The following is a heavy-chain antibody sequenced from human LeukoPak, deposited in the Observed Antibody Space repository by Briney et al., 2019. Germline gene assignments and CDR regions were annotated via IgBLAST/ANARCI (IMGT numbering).Heavy chain of an antibody. CDR1: GVTVNSNY. CDR3: ATDSPPIILGGQFY. Sequence: GGSLRLSCASSGVTVNSNYMTWVRQAPGKGLEWVAVLYTGGRTYYAESVKDRFAISTDKSKNTLYLHMDSLRDDDTAIYYCATDSPPIILGGQFYWGQGTLVTVSS. J-gene: IGHJ4*02. D-gene: IGHD1-20*01. CDR2: LYTGGRT. V-gene: IGHV3-66*01.